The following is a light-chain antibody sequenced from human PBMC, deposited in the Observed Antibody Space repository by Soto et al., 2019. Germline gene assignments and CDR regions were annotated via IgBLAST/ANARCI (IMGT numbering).Light chain of an antibody. V-gene: IGKV1-5*03. Sequence: DIQMTQSPSTLSGSVGDRVTITCRASQTISSWLAWYQQKPGKAPKLLIYKASTLKSGVPSRFSGIRSGTEFTLTISSLQPDDFATYYCQHYNSYSEAVGQGTKVELK. J-gene: IGKJ1*01. CDR3: QHYNSYSEA. CDR1: QTISSW. CDR2: KAS.